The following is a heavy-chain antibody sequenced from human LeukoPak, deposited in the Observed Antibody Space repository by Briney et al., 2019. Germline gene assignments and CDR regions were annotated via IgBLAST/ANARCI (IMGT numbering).Heavy chain of an antibody. CDR3: ARGGYCSGGSCYPIDY. CDR2: IIPIFGTA. D-gene: IGHD2-15*01. J-gene: IGHJ4*02. Sequence: SVKVSCKPSRGTFSSYAISCVRQAPGQGLEWMGRIIPIFGTANYAQKFQGRVTITADKSTSTAYMELSSLRSEDTAVYYCARGGYCSGGSCYPIDYWGQGTLVTVSS. V-gene: IGHV1-69*06. CDR1: RGTFSSYA.